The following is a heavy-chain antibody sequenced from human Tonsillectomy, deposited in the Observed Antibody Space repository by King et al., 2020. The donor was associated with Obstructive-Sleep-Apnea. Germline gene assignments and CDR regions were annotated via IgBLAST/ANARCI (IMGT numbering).Heavy chain of an antibody. CDR1: GGSISSSSYY. J-gene: IGHJ6*02. CDR2: IYYSGST. Sequence: QLQESGPGLVKPSETLSLTCTVSGGSISSSSYYWGWIRQPPGKGLEWIGSIYYSGSTYYNPSLKSRVTISVDTSKNQFSLKLSSVTAAESAVYYCAREGDIVVVPAANMDVWGQGTTVTVSS. V-gene: IGHV4-39*07. CDR3: AREGDIVVVPAANMDV. D-gene: IGHD2-2*01.